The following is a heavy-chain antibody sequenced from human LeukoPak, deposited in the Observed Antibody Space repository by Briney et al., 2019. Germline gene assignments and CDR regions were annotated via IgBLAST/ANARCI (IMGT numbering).Heavy chain of an antibody. CDR2: INHSGST. Sequence: SETLSLTCAVYGGSFSGYYWSWIRQPPGKGLEWIGEINHSGSTNYNPSLKSRVTISVDRSKNQFSLKLSSVTAADTAVYYCASLYYYDSSGYYRELDYWGQGTLVTVSS. J-gene: IGHJ4*02. CDR1: GGSFSGYY. V-gene: IGHV4-34*01. D-gene: IGHD3-22*01. CDR3: ASLYYYDSSGYYRELDY.